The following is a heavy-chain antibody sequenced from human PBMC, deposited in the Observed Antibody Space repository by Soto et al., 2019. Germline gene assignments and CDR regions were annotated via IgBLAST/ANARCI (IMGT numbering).Heavy chain of an antibody. D-gene: IGHD2-2*01. CDR2: IYHSGNT. Sequence: SETLSLTCSVSGGSISGYYWSWLRQSPGKGLEWIGYIYHSGNTNYNSSLKSRATISVDTSKNQFPLKLTSVTAADTAVYYCARHSRAVSYYGMDVWGQGTTVTVSS. J-gene: IGHJ6*02. V-gene: IGHV4-59*08. CDR3: ARHSRAVSYYGMDV. CDR1: GGSISGYY.